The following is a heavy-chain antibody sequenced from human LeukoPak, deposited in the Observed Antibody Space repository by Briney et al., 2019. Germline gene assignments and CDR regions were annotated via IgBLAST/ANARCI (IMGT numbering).Heavy chain of an antibody. CDR1: GGSIRGGGSY. CDR2: IYYSRST. D-gene: IGHD5/OR15-5a*01. Sequence: PSQTLSLTCTVSGGSIRGGGSYWSWIRPHPGKGLEWIGYIYYSRSTYYNPSLKCRVTISVDTSKIKVSLKVGSVSAAGTAGYDCARYGSVYLDYWGQGTLVTVSS. J-gene: IGHJ4*02. CDR3: ARYGSVYLDY. V-gene: IGHV4-31*03.